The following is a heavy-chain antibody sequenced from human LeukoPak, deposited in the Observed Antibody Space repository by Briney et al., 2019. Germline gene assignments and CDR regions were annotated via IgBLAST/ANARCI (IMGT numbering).Heavy chain of an antibody. D-gene: IGHD5-18*01. V-gene: IGHV1-69*04. CDR3: ARAGYGYGTFDY. CDR2: IIPIFGIA. Sequence: GASVKVSCKASGGTFSSYAISWVRQAPGQGLEWMGRIIPIFGIANYAQKFQGRVTITADKSTSTAYMELSSLRSEDTAVYYCARAGYGYGTFDYWGQGTLVTVSS. CDR1: GGTFSSYA. J-gene: IGHJ4*02.